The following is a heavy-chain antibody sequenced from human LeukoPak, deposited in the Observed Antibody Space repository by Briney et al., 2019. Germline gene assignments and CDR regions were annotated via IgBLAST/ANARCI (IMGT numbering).Heavy chain of an antibody. J-gene: IGHJ3*02. V-gene: IGHV3-7*01. Sequence: PGGSLRLSCAASGFSFRSHWMTWVRQASGKGLEWVANINLDGSEKYYVDSVMGRFADSRDNAKNSLYLQINSLRAEDTAVYFCARDSERSSSFAFDIWGRGTIVAVSS. CDR1: GFSFRSHW. CDR3: ARDSERSSSFAFDI. CDR2: INLDGSEK. D-gene: IGHD2-2*01.